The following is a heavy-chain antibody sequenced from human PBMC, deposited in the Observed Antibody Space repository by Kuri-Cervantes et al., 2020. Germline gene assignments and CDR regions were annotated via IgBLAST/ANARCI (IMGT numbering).Heavy chain of an antibody. D-gene: IGHD3-10*01. CDR3: ATRPRGLMNYYYYGMDV. CDR1: GGSISSSSYY. J-gene: IGHJ6*02. Sequence: GSLRLSCTVSGGSISSSSYYWGWIRQPPGKGLEWIGSIYYSGSTYYKPSLKSRVTISVDTSKNQFSLKLSSVTAADTAVYYCATRPRGLMNYYYYGMDVWGQGTTVTVSS. V-gene: IGHV4-39*01. CDR2: IYYSGST.